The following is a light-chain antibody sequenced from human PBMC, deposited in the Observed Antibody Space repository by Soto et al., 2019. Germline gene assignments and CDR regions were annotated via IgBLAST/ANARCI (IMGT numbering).Light chain of an antibody. CDR3: SSYVGATTYV. CDR2: EVS. J-gene: IGLJ1*01. V-gene: IGLV2-14*01. CDR1: SSDVGGYNY. Sequence: QSVLTQPASVSGSPGQSITISCTGTSSDVGGYNYVSWYQQHPGKAPKLIIYEVSNRPSGVSNHFSGSKSGNTASLTISGLQAEDEADYYCSSYVGATTYVFGSGTKVTVL.